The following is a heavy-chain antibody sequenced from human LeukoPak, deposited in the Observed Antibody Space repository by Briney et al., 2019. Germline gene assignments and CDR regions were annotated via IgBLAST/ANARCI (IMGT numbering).Heavy chain of an antibody. CDR2: IWYDGSNK. J-gene: IGHJ4*02. D-gene: IGHD6-13*01. V-gene: IGHV3-33*01. CDR3: AGDGTIIAAASSGYFAY. Sequence: GGSLRLSCAASGFMFSSYGMHWVRQAPGKGLEWVAVIWYDGSNKYYADSVKGRFTISRDNSKNTLYLQMNSLRAEDTAVYYCAGDGTIIAAASSGYFAYWGQGSLVTVSS. CDR1: GFMFSSYG.